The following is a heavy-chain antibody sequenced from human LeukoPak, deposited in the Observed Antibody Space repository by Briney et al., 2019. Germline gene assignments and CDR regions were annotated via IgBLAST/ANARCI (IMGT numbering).Heavy chain of an antibody. D-gene: IGHD5-24*01. V-gene: IGHV3-11*01. CDR3: AKDLWPDGYNGNYFDY. CDR2: INIGGTNT. J-gene: IGHJ4*02. CDR1: GFTFNDYY. Sequence: GGSLRLSCAASGFTFNDYYMSWIRQAPGKGLEWLSYINIGGTNTHYADSVKGRFTISRDNAKKSLYLQMNSLRAEDTAVYYCAKDLWPDGYNGNYFDYWGQGTLVTVSS.